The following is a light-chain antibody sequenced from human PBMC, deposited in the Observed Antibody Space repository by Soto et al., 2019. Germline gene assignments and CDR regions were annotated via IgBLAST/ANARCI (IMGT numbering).Light chain of an antibody. CDR3: QQSYRAVT. J-gene: IGKJ5*01. Sequence: AIRMTQSPSSFSASTGDIVTITCRASQGISSYLAWYQQKPGKAPRLLIYAASHLQTGVPSRFRGTGSATHFTLTVSSLQPEDFATYYCQQSYRAVTFGHGTRLEIK. CDR1: QGISSY. CDR2: AAS. V-gene: IGKV1-8*01.